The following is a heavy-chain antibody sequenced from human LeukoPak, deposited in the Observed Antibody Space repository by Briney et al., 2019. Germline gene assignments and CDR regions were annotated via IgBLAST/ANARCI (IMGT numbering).Heavy chain of an antibody. CDR1: GFTFSSYA. D-gene: IGHD4-23*01. CDR3: AKAHDYGGNRKPGTCLDY. V-gene: IGHV3-23*01. Sequence: PGGSLRLSCAASGFTFSSYAMSWVRQAPGKGLEWVSAISGSGGSTYYADSVKGRFTISRDNSRNTLYLQMNSLRAEDTAVYYCAKAHDYGGNRKPGTCLDYWGQGTLVTVSS. CDR2: ISGSGGST. J-gene: IGHJ4*02.